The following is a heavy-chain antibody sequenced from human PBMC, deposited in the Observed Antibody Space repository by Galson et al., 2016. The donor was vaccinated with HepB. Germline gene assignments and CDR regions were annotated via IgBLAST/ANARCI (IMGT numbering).Heavy chain of an antibody. CDR2: IYYSGIT. J-gene: IGHJ5*01. CDR1: AGSISSGGYY. Sequence: TLSLTCTVSAGSISSGGYYWSWIRQQPGKGLAWIAYIYYSGITHHNPSLKSRVSISVDTSKNQFSLKLSSVTAADTAVYYCARGYSGYGFDSWGQGTLVTVSS. D-gene: IGHD5-12*01. CDR3: ARGYSGYGFDS. V-gene: IGHV4-31*03.